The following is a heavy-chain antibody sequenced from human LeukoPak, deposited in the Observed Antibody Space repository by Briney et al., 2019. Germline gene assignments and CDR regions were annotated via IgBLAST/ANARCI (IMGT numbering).Heavy chain of an antibody. V-gene: IGHV1-69*13. D-gene: IGHD6-19*01. J-gene: IGHJ4*02. CDR3: ARDYQDIAVAGTAAGYFDY. CDR2: IIPIFGTA. Sequence: SVKVSCKASGGTFSSYAISWVRQAPGQGLEWMGGIIPIFGTANYAQKFQGRVTITADESTSTAYVELSSLRSEDTAVYYCARDYQDIAVAGTAAGYFDYWGQGTLVTVSS. CDR1: GGTFSSYA.